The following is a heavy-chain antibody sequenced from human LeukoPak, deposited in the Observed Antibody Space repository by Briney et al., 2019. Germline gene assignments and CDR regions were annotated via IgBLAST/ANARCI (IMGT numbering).Heavy chain of an antibody. CDR3: ARFLAYCGGDCSNWYFDL. D-gene: IGHD2-21*02. J-gene: IGHJ2*01. V-gene: IGHV4-34*01. CDR1: GGSFSGYY. CDR2: INHSGST. Sequence: PSETLSLTCAVYGGSFSGYYSSWVRHPPGKGLEWSGEINHSGSTNYNPSLKSRVTISVDTSKNQCSLTLSSVTAADTAVYYCARFLAYCGGDCSNWYFDLWGRGTLVTVSS.